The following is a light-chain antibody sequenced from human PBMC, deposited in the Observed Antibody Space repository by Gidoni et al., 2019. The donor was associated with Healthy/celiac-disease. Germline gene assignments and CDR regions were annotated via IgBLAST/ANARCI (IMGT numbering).Light chain of an antibody. CDR1: SSNIWAGYE. CDR2: GNN. V-gene: IGLV1-40*01. CDR3: QSYDSSLSGYV. Sequence: QSVLTHPPSVSGAPGQRVTISCTGSSSNIWAGYEVHWYQQPPGTAPKLLIYGNNNRPSGVPDRFSGSKSGTSASLAITGLQAEDEADYYCQSYDSSLSGYVFGTGTKVTVL. J-gene: IGLJ1*01.